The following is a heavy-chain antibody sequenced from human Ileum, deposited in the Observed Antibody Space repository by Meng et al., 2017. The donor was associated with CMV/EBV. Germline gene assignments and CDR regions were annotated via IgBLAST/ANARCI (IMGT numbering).Heavy chain of an antibody. J-gene: IGHJ4*02. CDR2: IYYSGTT. CDR1: GASIRSSDNY. V-gene: IGHV4-39*07. Sequence: SETLSLTCTVSGASIRSSDNYWGCIRQPPGKGLEWIGSIYYSGTTYYNPSLNGRVTISLDTSKSQFSLGLSSVTAADTAVYYCAAYHGSETFYYNGIDYWGQGMLVTVSS. CDR3: AAYHGSETFYYNGIDY. D-gene: IGHD3-10*01.